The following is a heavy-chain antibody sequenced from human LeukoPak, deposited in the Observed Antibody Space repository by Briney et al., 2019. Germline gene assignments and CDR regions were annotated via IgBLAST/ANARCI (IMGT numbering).Heavy chain of an antibody. CDR2: IYCSGST. Sequence: SETLSLTCTVSGGSISSYYWSWIRQPPGKGLEWIGYIYCSGSTNYNPSLKSRVTISVDTSKNQFSLKLSSVTAADTAVYYCATGGYSYGLPDYWGQGTLVTVSS. V-gene: IGHV4-59*01. CDR1: GGSISSYY. D-gene: IGHD5-18*01. J-gene: IGHJ4*02. CDR3: ATGGYSYGLPDY.